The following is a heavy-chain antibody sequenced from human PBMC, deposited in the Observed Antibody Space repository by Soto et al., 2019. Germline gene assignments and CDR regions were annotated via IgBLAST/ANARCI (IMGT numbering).Heavy chain of an antibody. CDR3: ARGTIDYGDYFDY. V-gene: IGHV4-59*12. CDR1: GGSISSYY. J-gene: IGHJ4*02. CDR2: IYYSGST. D-gene: IGHD4-17*01. Sequence: SETLSLTCTVSGGSISSYYWSWIRQPPGKGLEWIGYIYYSGSTNYNPSHKSRITISVDTAKNLFSLKRSSVTAADTAVYYCARGTIDYGDYFDYWGQGTLVTVSS.